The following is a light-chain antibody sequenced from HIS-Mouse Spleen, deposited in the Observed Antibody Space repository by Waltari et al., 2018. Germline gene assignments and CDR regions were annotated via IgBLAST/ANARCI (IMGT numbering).Light chain of an antibody. J-gene: IGLJ2*01. CDR2: QDS. CDR1: KLGDKY. V-gene: IGLV3-1*01. Sequence: SYELTQPPSVSVSPGQTASITCSGDKLGDKYACWYQQNPGQSPVLVIYQDSKRPSGIPERFSGSNSGNTATLTISGTQAMDEADYYCQAWDSSTAVFGGGTKLTVL. CDR3: QAWDSSTAV.